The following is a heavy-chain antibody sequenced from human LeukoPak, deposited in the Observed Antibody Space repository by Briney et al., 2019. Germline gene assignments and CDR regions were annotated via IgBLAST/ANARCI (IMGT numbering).Heavy chain of an antibody. CDR3: AREECSSTSCSAYCDY. V-gene: IGHV1-18*04. CDR2: ISAYNGNT. D-gene: IGHD2-2*01. CDR1: GYTFTDYY. Sequence: ASVKVSCKASGYTFTDYYMHWVRQAPGQGLEWMGWISAYNGNTNYAQKLQGRVTMTTDTSTSTAYMELRSLRSDDTAVYYCAREECSSTSCSAYCDYWGQGTLVTVSS. J-gene: IGHJ4*02.